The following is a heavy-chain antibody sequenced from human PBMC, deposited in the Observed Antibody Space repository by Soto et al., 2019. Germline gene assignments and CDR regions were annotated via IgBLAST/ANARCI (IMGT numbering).Heavy chain of an antibody. CDR1: GFTFSSYA. CDR2: ISGSGGST. D-gene: IGHD5-12*01. J-gene: IGHJ4*02. CDR3: AKVSHVDIVATIFDY. V-gene: IGHV3-23*01. Sequence: EVQLLESGGGLVQPGGSLRLSCVASGFTFSSYAMSWVRQAPGKGLEWVSAISGSGGSTYYADSVKGRFTISRDNSKNTLYLQMNSLRAEDTAVYYCAKVSHVDIVATIFDYWGQGTLVTVSS.